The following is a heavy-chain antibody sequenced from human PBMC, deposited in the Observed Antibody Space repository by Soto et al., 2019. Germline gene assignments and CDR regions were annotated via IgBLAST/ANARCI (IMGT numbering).Heavy chain of an antibody. D-gene: IGHD3-16*02. CDR3: AREKLHLGELSPTFDY. Sequence: QVQLVESGGGVVQPGRSLRLSCAASGFTFSSYGMHWVRQAPGKGLEWVAVIWYDGSNKYYADSVKGRFTISRDNSKNTLYLQMISLRAEDTAVYYCAREKLHLGELSPTFDYWGQGTLVTVSS. J-gene: IGHJ4*02. V-gene: IGHV3-33*01. CDR1: GFTFSSYG. CDR2: IWYDGSNK.